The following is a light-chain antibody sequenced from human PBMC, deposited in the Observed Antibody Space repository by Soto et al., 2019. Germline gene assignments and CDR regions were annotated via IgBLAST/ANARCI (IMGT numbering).Light chain of an antibody. Sequence: DIQLTQSPSTMSASVGDRDTSSCRVSQSLNNRLAWYQQKPGKAPKLLIYDASTLESGVSSRFSGTGSETECTLTISSLQSEDCASYFCQHTFNSPPWTFGQGTKVDIK. CDR1: QSLNNR. CDR2: DAS. J-gene: IGKJ1*01. V-gene: IGKV1-5*01. CDR3: QHTFNSPPWT.